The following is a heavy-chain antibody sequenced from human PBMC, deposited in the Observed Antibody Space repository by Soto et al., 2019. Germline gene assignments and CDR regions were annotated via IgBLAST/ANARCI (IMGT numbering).Heavy chain of an antibody. V-gene: IGHV1-3*01. CDR3: ARDWLTYYYGSGSRRMDV. Sequence: ASVKVSCKASGYTFTSYAMHWVRQAPGQRLEWMGWINAGNGNTKYSQKFQGRVTITRDTSASTAYMELSSLRSEDTAVYYCARDWLTYYYGSGSRRMDVWGKGTTVTSP. D-gene: IGHD3-10*01. J-gene: IGHJ6*03. CDR2: INAGNGNT. CDR1: GYTFTSYA.